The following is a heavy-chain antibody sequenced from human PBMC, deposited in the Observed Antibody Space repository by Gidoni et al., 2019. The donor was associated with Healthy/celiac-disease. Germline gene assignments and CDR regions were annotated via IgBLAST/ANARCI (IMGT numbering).Heavy chain of an antibody. Sequence: QAQLVQSGAEGKKPGSSVKVSCKDSGGTFSSSAVSWVRQAPGQGLEWMGGIIPIFGTANYAQKFQGRVTITADESTSTAYMELSSLRSEDTAVYYCAREGFDAFDIWGQGTMVTVSS. CDR3: AREGFDAFDI. CDR1: GGTFSSSA. CDR2: IIPIFGTA. D-gene: IGHD2-15*01. J-gene: IGHJ3*02. V-gene: IGHV1-69*01.